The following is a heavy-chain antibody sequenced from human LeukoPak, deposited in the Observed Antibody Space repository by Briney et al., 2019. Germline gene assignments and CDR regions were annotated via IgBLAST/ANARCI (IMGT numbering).Heavy chain of an antibody. Sequence: GGSLRLSCAASGFTFDDYGMGWVRQAPGKGLEWVSGINWNGGSTGYADSVKGRFTISRDNAKNSLYLQMNSLRAEDAALYYCARGPQSYYYDSWFDPWGQGTLVTVSS. CDR1: GFTFDDYG. D-gene: IGHD3-22*01. CDR2: INWNGGST. V-gene: IGHV3-20*04. J-gene: IGHJ5*02. CDR3: ARGPQSYYYDSWFDP.